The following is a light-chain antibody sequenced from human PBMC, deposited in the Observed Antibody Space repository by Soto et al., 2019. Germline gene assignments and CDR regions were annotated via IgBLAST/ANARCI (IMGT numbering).Light chain of an antibody. J-gene: IGKJ1*01. CDR2: DAS. V-gene: IGKV3-20*01. Sequence: EIVLTQSPGTLSLSPGERATLSCRASQGVASRALAWYQQKPGQAPRLLIYDASTRVTGIPDRFSGRGAATDFPFTIRRLEPEDFAVYYCQQYGSSLRTFRQETKVEIK. CDR3: QQYGSSLRT. CDR1: QGVASRA.